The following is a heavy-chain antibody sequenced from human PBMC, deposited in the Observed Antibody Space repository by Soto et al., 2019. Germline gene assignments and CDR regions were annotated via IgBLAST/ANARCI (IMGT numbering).Heavy chain of an antibody. CDR3: ARHDSDWFDP. D-gene: IGHD2-21*02. J-gene: IGHJ5*02. CDR2: IYYSGST. Sequence: SETLSLTCTVSVGSISSYYWSWIRQPPGKGLEWIGYIYYSGSTNYNPSLKSRVTISVDASKNQFSLKLSPVTAADTAVYYCARHDSDWFDPWGQGTLVTVSS. CDR1: VGSISSYY. V-gene: IGHV4-59*08.